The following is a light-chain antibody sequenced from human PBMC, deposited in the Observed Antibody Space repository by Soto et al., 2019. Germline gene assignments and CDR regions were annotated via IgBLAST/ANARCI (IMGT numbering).Light chain of an antibody. Sequence: EIVLTQSPATLSLSPGDIAALSFRASQSVSVYLAWYQQKPGQSPRLLIYNASNRATGIPARFSGGGSGTDFTLTISALEPEDFAVYYCQQRHNWPRTFGQGTKVDIK. J-gene: IGKJ1*01. CDR3: QQRHNWPRT. CDR2: NAS. V-gene: IGKV3-11*01. CDR1: QSVSVY.